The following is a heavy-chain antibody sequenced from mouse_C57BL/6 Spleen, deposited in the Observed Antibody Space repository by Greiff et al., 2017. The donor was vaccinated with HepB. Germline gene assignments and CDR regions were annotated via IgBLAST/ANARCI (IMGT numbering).Heavy chain of an antibody. J-gene: IGHJ3*01. CDR2: IDPSDSET. D-gene: IGHD3-1*01. CDR1: GYTFTSYW. Sequence: QVQLQQPGAELVRRGSSVKLSCKASGYTFTSYWMHWVKQRPIQGLEWIGNIDPSDSETHYNQKFKDKATLTVDKSSSTAYMQLSSLTSEDSAVYYCARSGSAWFAYWGQGTLVTVSA. CDR3: ARSGSAWFAY. V-gene: IGHV1-52*01.